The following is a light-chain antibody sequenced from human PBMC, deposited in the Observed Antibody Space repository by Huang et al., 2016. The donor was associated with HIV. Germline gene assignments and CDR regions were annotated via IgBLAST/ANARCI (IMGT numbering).Light chain of an antibody. CDR2: DAS. CDR1: QSVNNK. Sequence: EVVMTQSPVTLSVSPGERATLSCRASQSVNNKLAWFQQKPGQAPRLLIHDASIRATGIPDRFSGSGSGTEFTLTISSLLSEDFAVYYCQQYNNWPPWTFGQGTKVEIK. CDR3: QQYNNWPPWT. J-gene: IGKJ1*01. V-gene: IGKV3-15*01.